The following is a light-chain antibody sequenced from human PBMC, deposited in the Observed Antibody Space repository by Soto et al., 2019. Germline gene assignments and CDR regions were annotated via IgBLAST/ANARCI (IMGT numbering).Light chain of an antibody. CDR3: QQLNGYLELT. Sequence: DIQLTQSPSFLSAPVGDRVTITCQASQGISTYLAWYQRKLGKAPKLLIYDASTLQSGVPSRFSGSRSGTEFTLTISSLQPEDFATYYCQQLNGYLELTFGGGTKVDIK. V-gene: IGKV1-9*01. CDR1: QGISTY. J-gene: IGKJ4*01. CDR2: DAS.